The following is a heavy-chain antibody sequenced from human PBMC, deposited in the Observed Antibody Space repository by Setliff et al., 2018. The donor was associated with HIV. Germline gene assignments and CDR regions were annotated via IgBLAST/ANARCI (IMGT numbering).Heavy chain of an antibody. Sequence: PGGSLRLSCAASGFTFSSYAMSWVRQTPEKGLEWVSIITSGGSTYYADSAKGRFIISRDNSQNTLYLQMNSLRADDTAIYYCAKGFRPVDTALVSGPTYWGQGIQVTVSS. J-gene: IGHJ4*02. CDR3: AKGFRPVDTALVSGPTY. V-gene: IGHV3-23*01. CDR2: ITSGGST. CDR1: GFTFSSYA. D-gene: IGHD5-18*01.